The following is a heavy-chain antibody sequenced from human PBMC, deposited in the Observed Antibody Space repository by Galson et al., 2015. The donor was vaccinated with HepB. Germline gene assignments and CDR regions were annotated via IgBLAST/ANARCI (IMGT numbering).Heavy chain of an antibody. CDR3: AKRPPRSTVTNREHFDY. CDR2: ISGSGGTT. CDR1: GLTFSNYG. J-gene: IGHJ4*02. Sequence: SLRLSCAASGLTFSNYGMHWVRQAPGKGLEWVSAISGSGGTTYHADSVKGRFTISRDNSKNTVYLQMNSLRAEDTAVYYCAKRPPRSTVTNREHFDYWGQGTLVTVSS. D-gene: IGHD4-17*01. V-gene: IGHV3-23*01.